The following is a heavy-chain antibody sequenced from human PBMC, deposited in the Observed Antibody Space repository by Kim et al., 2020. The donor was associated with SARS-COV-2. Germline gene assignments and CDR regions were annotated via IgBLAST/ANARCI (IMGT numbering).Heavy chain of an antibody. CDR1: GFTFSNNA. CDR2: FSVDGVTT. V-gene: IGHV3-23*01. D-gene: IGHD3-10*01. Sequence: GGSLRLSCAASGFTFSNNAMSWVRQAPGKGLEWVSAFSVDGVTTYYADSVKGRFTISRDNSKNTLYLQMNSLRAEDTAVYYCAIYSGSYSKEGYYVDYWGQGTLVTVSS. CDR3: AIYSGSYSKEGYYVDY. J-gene: IGHJ4*02.